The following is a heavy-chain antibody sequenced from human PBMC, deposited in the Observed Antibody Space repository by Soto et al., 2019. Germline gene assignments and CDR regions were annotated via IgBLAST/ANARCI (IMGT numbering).Heavy chain of an antibody. CDR2: MDPHSWNT. CDR3: EDIKLQSTRNGMDV. Sequence: ASVKVSCKASASTFTKYDFNWVRQAPGQGLEWMGWMDPHSWNTGYAQKFQGRLTMTRNSSISTAYMELSSLTSEDTAVYYCEDIKLQSTRNGMDVWGQGSTVTVSS. CDR1: ASTFTKYD. J-gene: IGHJ6*02. V-gene: IGHV1-8*01.